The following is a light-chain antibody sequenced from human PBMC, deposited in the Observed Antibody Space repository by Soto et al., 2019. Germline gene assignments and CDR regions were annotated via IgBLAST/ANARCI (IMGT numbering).Light chain of an antibody. CDR2: ENN. CDR3: QSYDSSLSGYV. J-gene: IGLJ1*01. CDR1: SSNIGAGYE. V-gene: IGLV1-40*01. Sequence: QSVLTQPPSVSEAPGQRVTISCTGSSSNIGAGYEAHWYQQVPGTAPKPLIYENNNRPSRVPDRFAGAKSGTSASLAITGLQAEDDAEYYCQSYDSSLSGYVCGTGTKLTVL.